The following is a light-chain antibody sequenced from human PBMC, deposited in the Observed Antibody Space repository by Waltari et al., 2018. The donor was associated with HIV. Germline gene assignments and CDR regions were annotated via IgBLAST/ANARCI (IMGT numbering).Light chain of an antibody. CDR1: SSNIGANYD. CDR2: GSR. J-gene: IGLJ3*02. CDR3: QSYDSILNGFWV. V-gene: IGLV1-40*01. Sequence: QSVLTQPPSVSGAPGQRVTISCTGSSSNIGANYDVHWYRQYPATGPKLLIYGSRNRPSGVPARFSGSKSGTFASLVITGLQAEDEAVYYCQSYDSILNGFWVFGGGTKLTVL.